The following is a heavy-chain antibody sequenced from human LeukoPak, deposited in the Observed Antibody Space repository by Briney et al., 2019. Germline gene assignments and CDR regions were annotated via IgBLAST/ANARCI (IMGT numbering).Heavy chain of an antibody. D-gene: IGHD4-17*01. Sequence: AGSLRLSCAASGFTFSSYAMHWVRQAPGKGRQWVAGISNDGSNKYYADSVKGRLTISRDNSTNTLYLQMNSLRAEDTAVYYCARALYGDYENYFDYWGQGTLVTVSS. J-gene: IGHJ4*02. CDR2: ISNDGSNK. V-gene: IGHV3-30*04. CDR3: ARALYGDYENYFDY. CDR1: GFTFSSYA.